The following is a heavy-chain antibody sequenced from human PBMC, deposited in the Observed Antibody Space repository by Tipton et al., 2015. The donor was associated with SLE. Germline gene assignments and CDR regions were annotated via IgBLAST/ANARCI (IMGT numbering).Heavy chain of an antibody. J-gene: IGHJ5*02. CDR1: GGSISSYY. D-gene: IGHD6-6*01. CDR2: INYSGST. Sequence: TLSLTCTVSGGSISSYYWSWIRQPPGKGLEWIGYINYSGSTNYNPSLKSRVTISVDMSKNQFSLKLSSVTAADTAVYYCARRLVALIWFDPWGQGTLVTVSS. V-gene: IGHV4-59*12. CDR3: ARRLVALIWFDP.